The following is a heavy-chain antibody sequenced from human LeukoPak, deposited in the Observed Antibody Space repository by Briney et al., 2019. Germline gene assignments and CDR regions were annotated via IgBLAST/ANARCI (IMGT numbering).Heavy chain of an antibody. J-gene: IGHJ5*01. CDR3: ARGLSRCSSGNCYEPNWLDS. Sequence: ASVKVSCKASGYIFTSFDINWVRQAPGQGLEWMGWMDPNRGNTGYAPKFQGRVTMARSTSVTTAYTELSSLTSEDTAVYYCARGLSRCSSGNCYEPNWLDSWGQGTLVTVSS. V-gene: IGHV1-8*02. CDR2: MDPNRGNT. CDR1: GYIFTSFD. D-gene: IGHD2-2*01.